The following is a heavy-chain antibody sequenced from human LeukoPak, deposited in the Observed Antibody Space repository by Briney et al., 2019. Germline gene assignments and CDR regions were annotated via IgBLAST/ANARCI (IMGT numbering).Heavy chain of an antibody. CDR1: GYAFITSG. J-gene: IGHJ4*02. D-gene: IGHD5-24*01. CDR2: ISTFNGNT. Sequence: ASVKVSCKASGYAFITSGISWVRQAPGQGLEWMGWISTFNGNTNYAQKLQGRVTMTTDTSTDTAYMELRSLRSDDTAVYYCARPQDGYNPNFFDYWGQGTLVTVSS. V-gene: IGHV1-18*01. CDR3: ARPQDGYNPNFFDY.